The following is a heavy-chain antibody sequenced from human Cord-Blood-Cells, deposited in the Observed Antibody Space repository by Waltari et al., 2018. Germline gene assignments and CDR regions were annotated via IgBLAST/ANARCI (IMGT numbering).Heavy chain of an antibody. V-gene: IGHV4-38-2*01. CDR2: IYHSGST. Sequence: QVQLQESGPGLVKPSETLSLTCAVSGYSISSGYYWGWIRQPPGKGLEWIGSIYHSGSTYYNPSLKSRVTISVDTSKNQFSLKLSSVTAADTAVYYCALGVIDAANSYYFDYWDREPWSPSPQ. D-gene: IGHD1-7*01. J-gene: IGHJ4*02. CDR1: GYSISSGYY. CDR3: ALGVIDAANSYYFDY.